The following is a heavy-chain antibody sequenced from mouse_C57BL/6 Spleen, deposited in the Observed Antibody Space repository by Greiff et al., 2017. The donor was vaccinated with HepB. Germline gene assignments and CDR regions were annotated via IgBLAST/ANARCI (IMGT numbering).Heavy chain of an antibody. V-gene: IGHV1-55*01. CDR2: IYPGSGST. D-gene: IGHD3-2*02. Sequence: QVQLQQPGAELVKPGASVKMSCKASGYTFTSYWITWVKQRPGQGLEWIGDIYPGSGSTNYNEKFRSTATLTVDTSSSTAYMPLSSRTSEDSAVYYCARRSGYGCADWGQGTLVTVSA. J-gene: IGHJ3*01. CDR1: GYTFTSYW. CDR3: ARRSGYGCAD.